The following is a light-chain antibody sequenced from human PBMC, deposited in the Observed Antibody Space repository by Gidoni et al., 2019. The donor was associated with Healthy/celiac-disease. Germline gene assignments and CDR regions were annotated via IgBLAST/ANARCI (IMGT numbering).Light chain of an antibody. V-gene: IGKV1-5*03. CDR1: QSISSW. CDR2: KAS. CDR3: QQYNSYSET. J-gene: IGKJ1*01. Sequence: DIQMTQSPSTMSASVGDRVTITCRASQSISSWLAWYQQKPGKAPKPLIYKASSLESGVPSRFSGSGSGTEFTLTISSLQPDDFATYYFQQYNSYSETFGQGTKVEIK.